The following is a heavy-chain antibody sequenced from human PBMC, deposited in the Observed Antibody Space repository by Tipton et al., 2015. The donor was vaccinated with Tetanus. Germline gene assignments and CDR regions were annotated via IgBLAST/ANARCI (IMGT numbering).Heavy chain of an antibody. CDR2: IYYSGSS. CDR1: GGSISGSSYY. J-gene: IGHJ4*02. V-gene: IGHV4-39*01. CDR3: ARPGVGGYTGYYFDF. Sequence: TLSLTCTVSGGSISGSSYYWGWIRQPPGKGLEWIGSIYYSGSSYYNPTLKSRVTISVDTYKNQFSLKLDSVTAADAAVYYCARPGVGGYTGYYFDFWGQGTVVTVSS. D-gene: IGHD5-12*01.